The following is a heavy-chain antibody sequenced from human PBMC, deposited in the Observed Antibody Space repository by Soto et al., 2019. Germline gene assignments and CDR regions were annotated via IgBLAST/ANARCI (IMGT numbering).Heavy chain of an antibody. D-gene: IGHD2-2*01. CDR3: AKDTVGYCSSTSCSNFDY. J-gene: IGHJ4*02. CDR1: GFTFSSYA. V-gene: IGHV3-23*01. CDR2: ISGSGGST. Sequence: GGSLRLSCAASGFTFSSYAMSWVRQAPGKGLEWVSAISGSGGSTYYADSVKGRFTISRDNSKNTLYLQMNSLRAEDTAVYYFAKDTVGYCSSTSCSNFDYWGQGTLVTVSS.